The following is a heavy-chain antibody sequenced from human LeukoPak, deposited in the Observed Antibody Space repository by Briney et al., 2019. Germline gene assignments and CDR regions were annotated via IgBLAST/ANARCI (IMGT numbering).Heavy chain of an antibody. CDR3: ARDLYSSGP. V-gene: IGHV3-66*01. Sequence: GGSLTLSCAASGFIVSSRHMSWVRQAPGEGLEWVSVIYSGGGTNYADSVKGRFTISRDNSKNTLYLQLNSLRAEDTAVYYCARDLYSSGPWGQGTLVTVSS. CDR1: GFIVSSRH. J-gene: IGHJ5*02. D-gene: IGHD6-19*01. CDR2: IYSGGGT.